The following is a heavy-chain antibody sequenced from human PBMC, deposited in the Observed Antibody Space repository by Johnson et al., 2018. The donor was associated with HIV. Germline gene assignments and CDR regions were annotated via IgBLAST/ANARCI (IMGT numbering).Heavy chain of an antibody. V-gene: IGHV3-30*18. D-gene: IGHD1-7*01. CDR3: AKDLGDAAGTTHDAFDI. J-gene: IGHJ3*02. Sequence: QEQLVESGGGVVQPGRSLRLSCAASGFTFSSYGIHWVRQAPGKGLEWVAVISFDGSNKYYADSLKGRFTISRDNSKNTLFLQMNSLRAEDTAVYFCAKDLGDAAGTTHDAFDIWGQGTMVTVSS. CDR1: GFTFSSYG. CDR2: ISFDGSNK.